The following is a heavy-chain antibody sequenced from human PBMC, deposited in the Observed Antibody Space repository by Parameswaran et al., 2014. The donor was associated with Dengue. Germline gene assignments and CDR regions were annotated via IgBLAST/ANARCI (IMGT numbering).Heavy chain of an antibody. Sequence: VRQMPGKGLEWVSSISSSSSYIYYADSVKGRFTISRDNAKNSLYLQMNSLRAEDTAVYYCARGTGIVATINLEFYYGMDVWGQGTTVTVSS. V-gene: IGHV3-21*01. J-gene: IGHJ6*02. CDR3: ARGTGIVATINLEFYYGMDV. CDR2: ISSSSSYI. D-gene: IGHD5-12*01.